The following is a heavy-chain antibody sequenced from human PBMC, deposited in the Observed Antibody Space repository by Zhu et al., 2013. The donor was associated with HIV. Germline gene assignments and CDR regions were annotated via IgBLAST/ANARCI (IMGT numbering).Heavy chain of an antibody. CDR2: MNPNSGIT. CDR1: GGTFSTHG. CDR3: ARGDGAAF. V-gene: IGHV1-8*03. Sequence: QVQLLQSGAEVKKTGSSVKVSCKASGGTFSTHGINWVRQATGQGLEWMGWMNPNSGITGYAQKFQGRVTITRNTSISTAYMELSSLRSEDTAVYYCARGDGAAFWGQGTLVTVSS. D-gene: IGHD6-25*01. J-gene: IGHJ4*02.